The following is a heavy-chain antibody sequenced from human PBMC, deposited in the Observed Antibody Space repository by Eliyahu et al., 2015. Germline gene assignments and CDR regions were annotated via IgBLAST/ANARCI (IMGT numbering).Heavy chain of an antibody. CDR3: ARSGAKTGSVDFDY. CDR1: GGTFSSYA. J-gene: IGHJ4*02. D-gene: IGHD4/OR15-4a*01. V-gene: IGHV1-69*04. CDR2: IIPILGIA. Sequence: QVQLVQSGAEVKKPGSSVKVSCKASGGTFSSYAISWVRQAPGQGLEWMGRIIPILGIANYAQKFQGRVTITADKSTSTAYMELSSLRSEDTAVYYCARSGAKTGSVDFDYWGQGTLVTVSS.